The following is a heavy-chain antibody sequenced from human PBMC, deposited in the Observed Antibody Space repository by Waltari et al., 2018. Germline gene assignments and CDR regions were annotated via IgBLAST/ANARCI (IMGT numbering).Heavy chain of an antibody. D-gene: IGHD2-15*01. V-gene: IGHV4-59*08. CDR2: VYYNDNT. CDR1: GGSIISYY. J-gene: IGHJ4*02. Sequence: QVQLQESGPGLVKSSETLSLTCTVSGGSIISYYWSWIRQPPGKGLEWIGHVYYNDNTHYNPSLKSRVTISVDTSKSQFSLKLTSVTAADTAVYYCATLRGGYQYRAFDDWGQGILVTVSS. CDR3: ATLRGGYQYRAFDD.